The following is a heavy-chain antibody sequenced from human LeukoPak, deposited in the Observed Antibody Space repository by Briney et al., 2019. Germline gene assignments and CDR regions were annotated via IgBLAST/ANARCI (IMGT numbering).Heavy chain of an antibody. D-gene: IGHD2-21*02. CDR3: ARKMVTAIRVWYLDY. V-gene: IGHV4-39*06. CDR2: IYYSANT. J-gene: IGHJ4*02. Sequence: SETLSLTCSVSGGSFSSNTYYWGRLRQPPGQGLVWIVNIYYSANTYYNPTIQRPVPISEDTSKNQFTLKLSSDTAADTAVDYCARKMVTAIRVWYLDYWGQGTLVTVSS. CDR1: GGSFSSNTYY.